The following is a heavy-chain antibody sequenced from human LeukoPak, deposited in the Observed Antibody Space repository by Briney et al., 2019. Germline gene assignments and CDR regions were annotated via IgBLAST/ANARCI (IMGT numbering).Heavy chain of an antibody. CDR2: IYHSGST. D-gene: IGHD3-22*01. CDR3: ASNNYYDSSGYYDY. J-gene: IGHJ4*02. V-gene: IGHV4-4*02. CDR1: GGSISSSNW. Sequence: SGTLSLTCAVSGGSISSSNWWSWVRQPPGKGLEWIEEIYHSGSTNYNPSLKSRVTLSVDKSKNQFSLKLSSVTAADTAVYYCASNNYYDSSGYYDYWGQGTLVTVSS.